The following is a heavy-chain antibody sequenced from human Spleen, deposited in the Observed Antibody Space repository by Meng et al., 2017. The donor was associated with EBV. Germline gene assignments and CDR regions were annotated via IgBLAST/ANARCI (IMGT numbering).Heavy chain of an antibody. V-gene: IGHV4-34*01. CDR2: INHSGST. J-gene: IGHJ5*02. D-gene: IGHD6-25*01. Sequence: QVRLQQWGGGLLKPSETLPLTCAVYGGSLSSHYWSWFRQPPGKGLEWIGEINHSGSTNYKWSLESRVTISVDTSKTKLSLNLSSVTAADTAVYYCARSGIAAGVGWFDPWGQGTLVTVSS. CDR1: GGSLSSHY. CDR3: ARSGIAAGVGWFDP.